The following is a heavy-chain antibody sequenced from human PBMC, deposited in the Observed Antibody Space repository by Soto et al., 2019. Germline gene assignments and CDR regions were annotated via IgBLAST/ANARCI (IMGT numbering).Heavy chain of an antibody. J-gene: IGHJ6*02. CDR1: DFTFTRYG. CDR2: ISAYNGNT. Sequence: QVQLVQSGAEVKKPGASVKVSCKASDFTFTRYGISWVRRAPGQGLEWMGWISAYNGNTDYAQKLQGRVTMTTDTSTAIAHMELRGLRSDDTAVYYCPRYPPITGSLRGTPLMAVWGQGTTGTVSS. V-gene: IGHV1-18*04. D-gene: IGHD1-20*01. CDR3: PRYPPITGSLRGTPLMAV.